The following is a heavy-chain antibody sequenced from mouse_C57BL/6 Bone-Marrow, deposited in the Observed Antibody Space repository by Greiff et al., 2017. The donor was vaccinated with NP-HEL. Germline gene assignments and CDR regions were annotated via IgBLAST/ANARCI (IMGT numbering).Heavy chain of an antibody. J-gene: IGHJ2*01. CDR1: GYTFTDYY. CDR3: ARGRQLWSYFDY. D-gene: IGHD3-2*01. Sequence: EVQLQQSGPVLVKPGASVKMSCKASGYTFTDYYMNWVKQSHGKSLEWIGVINPYNGGTSYNQKFKGKATLTVDKSSSTAYMELNSLTSEDSAVYYCARGRQLWSYFDYWGQGTTLTVSS. V-gene: IGHV1-19*01. CDR2: INPYNGGT.